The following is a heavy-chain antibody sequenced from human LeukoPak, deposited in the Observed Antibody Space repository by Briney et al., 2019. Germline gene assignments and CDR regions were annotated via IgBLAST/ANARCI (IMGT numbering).Heavy chain of an antibody. CDR1: GGSICSFC. CDR3: ARLPHSGSYFYVFDY. V-gene: IGHV4-59*01. Sequence: RPSETLSLTCTVSGGSICSFCWSWIRQPPGKGLEWIGYIYYSGSTNYNPSLKSRVTISVDTSKNHVSLKLSSVTAAGTAVYYCARLPHSGSYFYVFDYWGQGTLVTVSS. CDR2: IYYSGST. D-gene: IGHD3-10*01. J-gene: IGHJ4*02.